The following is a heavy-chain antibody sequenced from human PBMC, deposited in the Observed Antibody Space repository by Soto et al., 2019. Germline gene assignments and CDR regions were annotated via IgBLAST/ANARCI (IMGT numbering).Heavy chain of an antibody. V-gene: IGHV3-48*03. CDR2: ISSSGSTI. CDR1: GFTFSSYE. D-gene: IGHD5-18*01. Sequence: PGGSLRLSCAASGFTFSSYEMNWVRQAPGKGLEWVSYISSSGSTIYYADSVKGRFTISRDNAKNSLYLQMNSLRAEDTAVYYCARVRLWSFCFDYWGQGTLVTVSS. CDR3: ARVRLWSFCFDY. J-gene: IGHJ4*02.